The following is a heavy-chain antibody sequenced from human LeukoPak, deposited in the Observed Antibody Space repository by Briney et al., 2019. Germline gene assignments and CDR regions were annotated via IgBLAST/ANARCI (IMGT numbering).Heavy chain of an antibody. CDR1: GGSISSYY. CDR3: ARGLDKYSSGWYGY. D-gene: IGHD6-19*01. CDR2: IYYSGST. J-gene: IGHJ4*02. V-gene: IGHV4-59*01. Sequence: SETLSLTCTVSGGSISSYYWSWIRQPPGKGLEWIGYIYYSGSTNYNLSLKSRVTISVDTSKNQFSLKLSSVTAADTAVYYCARGLDKYSSGWYGYWGQGTLVTVSS.